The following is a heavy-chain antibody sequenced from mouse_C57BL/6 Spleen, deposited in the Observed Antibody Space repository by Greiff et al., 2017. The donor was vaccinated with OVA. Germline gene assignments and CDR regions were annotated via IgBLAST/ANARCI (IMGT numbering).Heavy chain of an antibody. CDR1: GFTFSSYA. CDR2: ISSGGDYI. J-gene: IGHJ4*01. V-gene: IGHV5-9-1*02. D-gene: IGHD2-5*01. Sequence: EVKLVESGAGLVKPGGSLKLSCAASGFTFSSYAMSWVRQTPEKRLEWVAYISSGGDYIYYADTVKGRFTISRDNARNTLYLQMSSLKSEDTAMYYCTRASNFYAMDYWGQGTSVTVSS. CDR3: TRASNFYAMDY.